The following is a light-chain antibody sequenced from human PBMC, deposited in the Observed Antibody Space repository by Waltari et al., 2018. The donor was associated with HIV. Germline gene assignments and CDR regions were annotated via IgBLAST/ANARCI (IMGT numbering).Light chain of an antibody. CDR3: SSFTTSITVV. J-gene: IGLJ2*01. CDR2: DVS. CDR1: SSDVGNYNE. V-gene: IGLV2-18*02. Sequence: QSALTQPPSVSGSLGQSVTISCTGTSSDVGNYNEVSWYQQSPGTAPKLMIYDVSNRPSGVPDRCSGSKSGNTASLSISGLQAEDEADYYCSSFTTSITVVFGGGTKLTV.